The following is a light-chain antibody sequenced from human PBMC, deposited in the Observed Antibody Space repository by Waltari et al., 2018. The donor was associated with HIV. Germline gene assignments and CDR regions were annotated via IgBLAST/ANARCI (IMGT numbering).Light chain of an antibody. CDR1: QSISVC. CDR2: EAS. CDR3: QQYDTFPWT. J-gene: IGKJ1*01. Sequence: DIQMTKSPPTLPASIGDRLTTTSRASQSISVCFAWYHQKPGKAPTRLPYEASNLERGVPTRFSGTGSGTGFTLTISSLQPDDSATFYCQQYDTFPWTFGEGTKVGIK. V-gene: IGKV1-5*03.